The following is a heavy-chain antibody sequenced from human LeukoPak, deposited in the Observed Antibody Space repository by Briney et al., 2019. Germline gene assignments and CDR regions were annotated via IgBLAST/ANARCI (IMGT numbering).Heavy chain of an antibody. CDR3: ARVVPPYYYGSGSPGGVVWFDP. V-gene: IGHV1-69*06. CDR2: IIPIFGTA. CDR1: GGTFSSYA. D-gene: IGHD3-10*01. J-gene: IGHJ5*02. Sequence: SVKVSCKASGGTFSSYAISWVRQAPGQGLEWMGRIIPIFGTANYAQKFQGRVTITADKSTSTAYMELSSLRSEDTAVYYCARVVPPYYYGSGSPGGVVWFDPWGQGTLVTVSS.